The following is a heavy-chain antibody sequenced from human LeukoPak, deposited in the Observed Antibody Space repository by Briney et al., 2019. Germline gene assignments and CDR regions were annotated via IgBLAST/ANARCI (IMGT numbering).Heavy chain of an antibody. J-gene: IGHJ6*03. CDR2: IKQDGSEK. V-gene: IGHV3-7*01. D-gene: IGHD1-26*01. Sequence: PGGSLRLSCAASGLIFSSYWMSWVRQAPGKGLEWVANIKQDGSEKYYVDSVMGRFTISRDNAKNSLYLQMNSLRAEDTAVYYCARDPYSGSYGNSYYYYMDVWGKGTTVTISS. CDR1: GLIFSSYW. CDR3: ARDPYSGSYGNSYYYYMDV.